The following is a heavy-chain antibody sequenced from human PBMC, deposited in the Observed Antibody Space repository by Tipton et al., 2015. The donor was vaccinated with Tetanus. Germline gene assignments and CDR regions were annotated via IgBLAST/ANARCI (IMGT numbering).Heavy chain of an antibody. V-gene: IGHV4-61*01. J-gene: IGHJ4*02. CDR2: ISYSGST. CDR3: ARANYDFPKKGPFDS. CDR1: GGSVRSGSYY. D-gene: IGHD3-3*01. Sequence: TLSLTCTVSGGSVRSGSYYWNWIRQPPGKGLEWIGYISYSGSTNSNYSLKSRITISQDTSKNQFSLKLTSVTAVDTAVYYCARANYDFPKKGPFDSWGQGTLVIVS.